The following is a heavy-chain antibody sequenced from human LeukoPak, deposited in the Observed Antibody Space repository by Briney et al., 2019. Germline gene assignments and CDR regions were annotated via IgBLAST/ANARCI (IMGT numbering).Heavy chain of an antibody. CDR3: TTDLYTANGAYYYYYGMDV. V-gene: IGHV3-15*01. CDR2: IKSKTGGGTT. J-gene: IGHJ6*02. D-gene: IGHD5-18*01. CDR1: GFTFSNAW. Sequence: GGSLRLFCAASGFTFSNAWMSWDRQAPGKGLEWVGRIKSKTGGGTTDYAAPVKGRFTISRDDSKNTLYLQMNSLKTEDTAVYYCTTDLYTANGAYYYYYGMDVWGQGTTVTVSS.